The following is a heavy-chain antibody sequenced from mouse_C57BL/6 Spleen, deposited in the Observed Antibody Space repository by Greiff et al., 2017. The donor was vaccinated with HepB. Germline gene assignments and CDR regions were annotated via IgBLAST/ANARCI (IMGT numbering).Heavy chain of an antibody. CDR2: INPSSGST. J-gene: IGHJ1*03. Sequence: VQVEQSGADLAKPGASVKLSCKASGYTFTTYWMHWVQQRPGQGLEWIGYINPSSGSTKYNQKFKDKATLTADKSSSTAYMQLSSLTYEDSAVYYCARSGEIWGYFDVWGTGTTVTVSS. CDR3: ARSGEIWGYFDV. D-gene: IGHD4-1*01. CDR1: GYTFTTYW. V-gene: IGHV1-7*01.